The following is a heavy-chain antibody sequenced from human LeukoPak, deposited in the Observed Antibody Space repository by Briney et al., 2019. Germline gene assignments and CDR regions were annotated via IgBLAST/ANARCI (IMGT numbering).Heavy chain of an antibody. CDR2: ISGSGGST. CDR3: ARTILSTYYFDY. V-gene: IGHV3-23*01. Sequence: GGSLRLSCAASGFTFSSYGMSWVREAPGKGLEWVSAISGSGGSTYYADSVKGRFTISRDNSKNTLYLQMNSLRAEDTAVYYCARTILSTYYFDYWGQGTLVTVSS. J-gene: IGHJ4*02. D-gene: IGHD5/OR15-5a*01. CDR1: GFTFSSYG.